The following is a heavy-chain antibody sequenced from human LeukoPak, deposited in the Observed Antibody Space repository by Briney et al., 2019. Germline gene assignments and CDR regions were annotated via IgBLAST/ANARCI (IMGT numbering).Heavy chain of an antibody. CDR2: INPTSGDT. J-gene: IGHJ5*02. CDR1: RYTFTGYY. V-gene: IGHV1-2*02. Sequence: EASVKVSFKASRYTFTGYYMHWVRQAPGQGLEWMGWINPTSGDTNYAQKFQGRVTMTRDTSITTDYMELSRLRSDDTAVYFCASGWSITGWYNNWFDPWGQGTLVTVSS. D-gene: IGHD6-19*01. CDR3: ASGWSITGWYNNWFDP.